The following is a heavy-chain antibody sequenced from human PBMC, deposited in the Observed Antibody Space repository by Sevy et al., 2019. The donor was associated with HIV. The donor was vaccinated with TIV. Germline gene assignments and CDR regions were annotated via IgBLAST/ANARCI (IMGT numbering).Heavy chain of an antibody. V-gene: IGHV1-2*06. J-gene: IGHJ3*02. Sequence: ASVKVSCKATGYMFSDYNMHWVRQAPGQGLEWMALINPNSGVTIYAQKFRGRVSRTRYTSMSTDYMELSALASAAPAVFYCLSEADLGPGTVLSFDIWGRGLMVTVS. D-gene: IGHD1-26*01. CDR1: GYMFSDYN. CDR2: INPNSGVT. CDR3: LSEADLGPGTVLSFDI.